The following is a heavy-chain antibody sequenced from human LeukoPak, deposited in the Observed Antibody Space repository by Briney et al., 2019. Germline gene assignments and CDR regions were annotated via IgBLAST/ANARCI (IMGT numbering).Heavy chain of an antibody. V-gene: IGHV4-4*07. CDR1: GGSISSYY. J-gene: IGHJ5*02. CDR3: ARENYYDSSGYYWRGAWFDP. D-gene: IGHD3-22*01. CDR2: IYTSGST. Sequence: SETLSLTCTVSGGSISSYYWSWIRQPAGKGLEWIGRIYTSGSTNYNPSLKSRVTMSVDTSKNQFSLKLSSVTAADTAVYYCARENYYDSSGYYWRGAWFDPWGQGTLVTVSS.